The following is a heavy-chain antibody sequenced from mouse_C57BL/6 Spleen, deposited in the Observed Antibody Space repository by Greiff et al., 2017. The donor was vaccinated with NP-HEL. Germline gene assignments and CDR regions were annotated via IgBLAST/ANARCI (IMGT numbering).Heavy chain of an antibody. CDR3: ARVVKLWGNYGNFDY. CDR2: INPSNGGT. J-gene: IGHJ2*01. CDR1: GYTFTSYW. D-gene: IGHD2-1*01. V-gene: IGHV1-53*01. Sequence: QVQLKQPGTELVKPGASVKLSCKASGYTFTSYWMHWVKQRPGQGLEWIGNINPSNGGTNYNEKFKSKATLTVDKSSSTAYMQLSSLTSEDSAVYYCARVVKLWGNYGNFDYWGQGTTLTVSS.